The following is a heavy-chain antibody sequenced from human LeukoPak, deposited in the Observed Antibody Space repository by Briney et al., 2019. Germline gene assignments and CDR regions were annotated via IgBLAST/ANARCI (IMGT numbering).Heavy chain of an antibody. J-gene: IGHJ4*02. CDR3: ARALYCSGGSCYFDY. CDR2: IIPIFGTA. Sequence: GASVKVSCKASGGTFSSYAISWVRQAPGQGLEWMGGIIPIFGTANYAQKFQGRVTITADEPTSTAYMELSSLRSEDTAVYYCARALYCSGGSCYFDYWGQGTLVTVSS. CDR1: GGTFSSYA. V-gene: IGHV1-69*13. D-gene: IGHD2-15*01.